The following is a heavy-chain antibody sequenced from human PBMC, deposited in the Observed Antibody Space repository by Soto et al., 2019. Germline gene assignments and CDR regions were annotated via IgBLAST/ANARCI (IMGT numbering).Heavy chain of an antibody. CDR3: ARARWYDAFNV. D-gene: IGHD2-15*01. CDR1: GFFISSGNY. V-gene: IGHV4-38-2*01. Sequence: SETLSLTCAVSGFFISSGNYWGWIRKPPGKGLEWIGSIFHGGNTYYNPSLKSRVTISVDMSKNQFSLKLNSVTAADTAVYYCARARWYDAFNVWGQGTVVTVSS. CDR2: IFHGGNT. J-gene: IGHJ3*01.